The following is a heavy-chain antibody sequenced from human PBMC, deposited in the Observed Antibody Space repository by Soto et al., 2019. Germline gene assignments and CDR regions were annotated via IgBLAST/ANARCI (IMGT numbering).Heavy chain of an antibody. CDR1: GYTFTTYG. D-gene: IGHD3-16*01. CDR3: ARMGDVPYYYYGMDV. V-gene: IGHV1-18*01. CDR2: INGYNGNA. J-gene: IGHJ6*02. Sequence: ASVKVSCKASGYTFTTYGVSWVRQAPGQGLEWLGWINGYNGNAKYAENLQGRVTMTTDTSTSTAYMELRSLRSDDTAVYYCARMGDVPYYYYGMDVWGQGTTVTVSS.